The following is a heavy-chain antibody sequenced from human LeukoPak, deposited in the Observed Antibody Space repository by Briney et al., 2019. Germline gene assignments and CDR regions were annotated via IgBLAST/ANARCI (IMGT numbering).Heavy chain of an antibody. J-gene: IGHJ4*02. D-gene: IGHD1-26*01. CDR3: ANYKELLLILVY. Sequence: GGSLRLSCAASGFTFSTYAMSWVRQAPGKGLEGVSAISGSGGSTYYADSVKGRFTISRDNAKNTLYLQMNSLRAEDTAVYYCANYKELLLILVYWGQGTLVTVSS. CDR1: GFTFSTYA. CDR2: ISGSGGST. V-gene: IGHV3-23*01.